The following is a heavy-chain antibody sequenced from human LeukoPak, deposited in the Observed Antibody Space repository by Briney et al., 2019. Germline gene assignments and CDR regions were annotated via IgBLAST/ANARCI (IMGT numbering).Heavy chain of an antibody. J-gene: IGHJ5*02. V-gene: IGHV1-18*01. CDR1: GYTFTSYG. D-gene: IGHD1-26*01. CDR2: ISAYSGNT. CDR3: ARDNSVGDNAWWFDP. Sequence: ASVKVSCKASGYTFTSYGISWVRQAPGQGLEWMGWISAYSGNTNYAEKLKGRFTMTRDMSTSTDYMELSSLRSEDPAIYYCARDNSVGDNAWWFDPWGQGTLVTVSS.